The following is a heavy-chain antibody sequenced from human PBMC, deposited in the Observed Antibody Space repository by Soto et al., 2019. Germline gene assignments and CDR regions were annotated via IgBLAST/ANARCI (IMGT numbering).Heavy chain of an antibody. CDR1: GYTFTGYY. V-gene: IGHV1-2*04. CDR3: ARTYDSSGYLFDY. J-gene: IGHJ4*02. D-gene: IGHD3-22*01. CDR2: INPNSGGT. Sequence: GASVKVSCKASGYTFTGYYMHWVRQAPGQGLEWMGWINPNSGGTNYAQKFQGWVTMTRDTSISTAYMELSRLRSDDTAVYYCARTYDSSGYLFDYWGQGTLVTVSS.